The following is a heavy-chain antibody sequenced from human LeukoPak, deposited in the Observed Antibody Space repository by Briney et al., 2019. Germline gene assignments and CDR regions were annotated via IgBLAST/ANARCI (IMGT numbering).Heavy chain of an antibody. D-gene: IGHD2-2*01. Sequence: SETLSLTCTAPGDSISSYYWSWLRQPPGKGLQWIGYIYYSGSTNDNPSLKSRVTISVDTSKNQFSLKLSSVTAADTAVYYCARGVPAEDWFDPWGQGTLVTVSS. J-gene: IGHJ5*02. CDR2: IYYSGST. V-gene: IGHV4-59*01. CDR1: GDSISSYY. CDR3: ARGVPAEDWFDP.